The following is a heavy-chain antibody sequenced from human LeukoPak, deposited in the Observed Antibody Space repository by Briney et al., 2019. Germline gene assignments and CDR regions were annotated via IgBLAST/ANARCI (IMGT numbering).Heavy chain of an antibody. Sequence: SETLSLTCTVSGGSISSSSYYWGWIRQPPGKGLEWIGSIYYSGSTYYNPSLKSRVTISVDTSKNQFSLKLSSVTAADTAVYYCARVGCTGGSCYRSRGAFDIWGQGTMVTVSS. CDR3: ARVGCTGGSCYRSRGAFDI. CDR2: IYYSGST. V-gene: IGHV4-39*07. J-gene: IGHJ3*02. D-gene: IGHD2-15*01. CDR1: GGSISSSSYY.